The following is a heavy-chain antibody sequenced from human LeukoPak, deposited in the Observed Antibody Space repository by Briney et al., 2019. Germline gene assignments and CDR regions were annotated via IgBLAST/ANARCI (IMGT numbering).Heavy chain of an antibody. Sequence: GRSLRLSCAASGFTFSSYAMHWVRQAPGKGLEWVALISYDGNKKYYADSVKGRFTISRDNSKNTLYLQMSSLRTEDTTMYYCARDVLRGGSGYWFDPWGQGTLVTVCS. D-gene: IGHD2-15*01. CDR2: ISYDGNKK. CDR3: ARDVLRGGSGYWFDP. CDR1: GFTFSSYA. V-gene: IGHV3-30-3*01. J-gene: IGHJ5*02.